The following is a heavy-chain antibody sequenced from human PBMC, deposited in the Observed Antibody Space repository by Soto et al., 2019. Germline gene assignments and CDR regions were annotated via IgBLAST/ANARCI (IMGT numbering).Heavy chain of an antibody. CDR1: GFTFSSYA. D-gene: IGHD3-3*01. V-gene: IGHV3-23*01. J-gene: IGHJ4*02. CDR3: AKDIVSSGYYLDY. CDR2: ISGSGGST. Sequence: EVQLLESGGGLVQPGGSLRLSCAASGFTFSSYAMSWVRQAPGKGLEWVSAISGSGGSTYYADSAKGRFTISRDNSKNTLYLQKNSLRAEDTAVYYCAKDIVSSGYYLDYWGQGTPVTVSS.